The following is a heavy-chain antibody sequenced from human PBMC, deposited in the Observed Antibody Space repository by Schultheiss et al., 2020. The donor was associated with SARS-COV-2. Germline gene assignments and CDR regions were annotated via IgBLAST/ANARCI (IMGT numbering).Heavy chain of an antibody. Sequence: GGSLRLSCTASGFTFGDYAMSWFRQAPGKGLVWVSYISSSSSTIYYADSVKGRFTISRDNAKNSLYLQMNSLRDEDTAVYYCARDDFWSGLGTIDYWGQGTLVTVSS. CDR3: ARDDFWSGLGTIDY. J-gene: IGHJ4*02. V-gene: IGHV3-48*02. CDR1: GFTFGDYA. CDR2: ISSSSSTI. D-gene: IGHD3-3*01.